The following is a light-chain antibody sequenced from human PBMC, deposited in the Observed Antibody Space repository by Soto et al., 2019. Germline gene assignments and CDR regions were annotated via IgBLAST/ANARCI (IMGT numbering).Light chain of an antibody. V-gene: IGLV2-14*03. CDR1: SSDVGGYNY. Sequence: QSVLTQPASVSGSPGQSITISCTGTSSDVGGYNYVSWYQQHPGKAPKLMIYDVSNRPSGVSNRFSGSKSGNTASLTISGLQAEEEADYSCSSYTSSTTLYVVFGGGTKLTVL. J-gene: IGLJ2*01. CDR2: DVS. CDR3: SSYTSSTTLYVV.